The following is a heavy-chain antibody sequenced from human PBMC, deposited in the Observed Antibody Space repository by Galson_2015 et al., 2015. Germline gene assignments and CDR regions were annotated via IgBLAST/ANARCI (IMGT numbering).Heavy chain of an antibody. D-gene: IGHD6-13*01. J-gene: IGHJ4*02. CDR3: AKGPLTAGPDSFDY. V-gene: IGHV3-21*01. Sequence: SLRLSCAASGFSFSTYHMNWVRQAPGKGLEWVSSISWNNDYIYYADSVKGRFTIPRDNAKNSLYLHMSSLRAEDTAVYYCAKGPLTAGPDSFDYWGQGILVTVSS. CDR2: ISWNNDYI. CDR1: GFSFSTYH.